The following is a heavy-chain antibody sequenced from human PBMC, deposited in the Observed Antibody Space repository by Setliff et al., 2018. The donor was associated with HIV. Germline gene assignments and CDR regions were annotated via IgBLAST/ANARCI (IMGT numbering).Heavy chain of an antibody. V-gene: IGHV1-69*02. Sequence: SVKVSCKASGGTFSSYTISWVRQAPGQGLEWMGRIIPILGIANYAQKFQGRVTITADKSTSTAYMELSSLRAEDTAVYYCAKTLPTLYPPHNYYYGMDVWGQGTTVTVS. CDR3: AKTLPTLYPPHNYYYGMDV. D-gene: IGHD2-15*01. J-gene: IGHJ6*02. CDR1: GGTFSSYT. CDR2: IIPILGIA.